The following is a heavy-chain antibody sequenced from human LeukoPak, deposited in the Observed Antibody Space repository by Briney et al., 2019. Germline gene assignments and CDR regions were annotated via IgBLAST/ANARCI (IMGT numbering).Heavy chain of an antibody. Sequence: PGGSLRLSCAASGFIFSSYSMNWVRQAPGKGLEWGSSISATGNYIYYADSVKGRFTISRDNAKNSLYLQMNSLRAEDTAVYYCTRDRSGYTFDDWGQGTLVTVSS. CDR1: GFIFSSYS. D-gene: IGHD5-18*01. CDR2: ISATGNYI. V-gene: IGHV3-21*01. J-gene: IGHJ4*02. CDR3: TRDRSGYTFDD.